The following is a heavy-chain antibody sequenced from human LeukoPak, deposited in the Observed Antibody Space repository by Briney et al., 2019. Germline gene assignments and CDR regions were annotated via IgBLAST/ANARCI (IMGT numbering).Heavy chain of an antibody. CDR3: AKEDYDILTGYYWGGGVGMDL. Sequence: GGSLRLSCAASGFTFSSYAMSWVRQAPGKGLEWVSAISGSGGSTYYADSVKGRFTISRDNSKNTLYLQMNSLRAEDTAVYYCAKEDYDILTGYYWGGGVGMDLWGQGTTVTVSS. V-gene: IGHV3-23*01. D-gene: IGHD3-9*01. J-gene: IGHJ6*02. CDR1: GFTFSSYA. CDR2: ISGSGGST.